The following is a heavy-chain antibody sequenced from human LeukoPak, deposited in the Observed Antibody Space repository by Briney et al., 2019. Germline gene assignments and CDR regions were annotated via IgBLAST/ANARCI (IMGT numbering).Heavy chain of an antibody. CDR2: ISGGAGST. D-gene: IGHD3-16*01. V-gene: IGHV3-23*01. Sequence: GGSLRLSCAGSGFIFSSYATSWVRQAPGKGLDWVSTISGGAGSTYYADSVKGRFTISRDNSKNTLYLQMNSLRADDTAIYYCARNQQLGGHSYYYYGMDVWGQGTTVTVSS. CDR3: ARNQQLGGHSYYYYGMDV. CDR1: GFIFSSYA. J-gene: IGHJ6*02.